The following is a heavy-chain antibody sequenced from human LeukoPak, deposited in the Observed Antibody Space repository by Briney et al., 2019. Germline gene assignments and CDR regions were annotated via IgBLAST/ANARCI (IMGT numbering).Heavy chain of an antibody. V-gene: IGHV3-13*01. CDR1: GFTFGDYD. Sequence: GGSLRLSCEASGFTFGDYDMHWVRQATGKGLEWVSAIRSIGDRFYSGSVKGRFTISRENAKHTFYLEMNSLRVGDTAVYCSGRYANAFDTWGQGTVVTVSS. CDR2: IRSIGDR. D-gene: IGHD1-1*01. J-gene: IGHJ3*02. CDR3: GRYANAFDT.